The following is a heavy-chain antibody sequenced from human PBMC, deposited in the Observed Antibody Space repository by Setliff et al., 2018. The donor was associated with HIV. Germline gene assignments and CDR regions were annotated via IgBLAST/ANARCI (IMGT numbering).Heavy chain of an antibody. CDR1: GGSIRSNSYY. Sequence: SETLSLTCSVSGGSIRSNSYYWGWIRQPPGKGLEWIGTIDYSGNTYYNASLRSRAIISGDMSKNQFSLNLNSVTASETAVYYCARHRYRFGIDSWGQGALVTVSS. CDR3: ARHRYRFGIDS. CDR2: IDYSGNT. V-gene: IGHV4-39*01. D-gene: IGHD3-16*01. J-gene: IGHJ5*01.